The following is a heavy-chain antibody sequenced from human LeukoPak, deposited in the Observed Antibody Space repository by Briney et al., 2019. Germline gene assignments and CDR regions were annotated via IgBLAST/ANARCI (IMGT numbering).Heavy chain of an antibody. D-gene: IGHD6-19*01. J-gene: IGHJ3*02. Sequence: HPGGSLRLSCAASGFTFSSYWMSWVRQAPGKGLEWVANIKQDGSEKYYVDSVKGRFTISRDNAKNTLYLQMNSLRAEDTAVYYCAREDSSGWYDGPFHAFDIWGQGTMVTVSS. CDR3: AREDSSGWYDGPFHAFDI. CDR1: GFTFSSYW. V-gene: IGHV3-7*01. CDR2: IKQDGSEK.